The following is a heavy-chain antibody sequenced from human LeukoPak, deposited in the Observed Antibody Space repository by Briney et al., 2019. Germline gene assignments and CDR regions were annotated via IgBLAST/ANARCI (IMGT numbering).Heavy chain of an antibody. CDR1: GGSFSGYY. CDR2: INHRGST. J-gene: IGHJ6*02. V-gene: IGHV4-34*01. D-gene: IGHD2-15*01. CDR3: ARGGDRRSSSGGSCYTTVRGMDV. Sequence: SETLSLTCAGCGGSFSGYYWSWIRQPRGKGLEWIGEINHRGSTNYNPCRKSRVTISVATSKNQFSLKLSSVAAADTAVYYCARGGDRRSSSGGSCYTTVRGMDVWGQGTTVTVSS.